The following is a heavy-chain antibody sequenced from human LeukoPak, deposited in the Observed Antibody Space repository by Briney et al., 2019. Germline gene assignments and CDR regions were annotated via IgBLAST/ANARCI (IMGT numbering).Heavy chain of an antibody. J-gene: IGHJ4*02. Sequence: GGSLRLSCAASGFTFSSYAMSWVRQAPGKGLEWVSAISGSGGSTYYADSVKGRFTISRDNSKNTLYPQMNSLRAEDTAVYYCAKLPYYDSSGYYYVGIDYWGQGTLVTVSS. CDR3: AKLPYYDSSGYYYVGIDY. V-gene: IGHV3-23*01. CDR2: ISGSGGST. CDR1: GFTFSSYA. D-gene: IGHD3-22*01.